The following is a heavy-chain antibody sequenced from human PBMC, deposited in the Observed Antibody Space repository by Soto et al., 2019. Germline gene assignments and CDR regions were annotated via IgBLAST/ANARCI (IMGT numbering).Heavy chain of an antibody. CDR2: IIPILGIA. J-gene: IGHJ5*02. V-gene: IGHV1-69*02. Sequence: QVQLVQSGAEVKKPGSSVKVSCKASGGTFSSYTISWVRQAPGQGLEWMGRIIPILGIANYAQKFQGRVTSTAAKSTRTAYMELSSLRSEDTAVYYCARRTTRNWFDPWGQGTLVTVSS. D-gene: IGHD1-26*01. CDR1: GGTFSSYT. CDR3: ARRTTRNWFDP.